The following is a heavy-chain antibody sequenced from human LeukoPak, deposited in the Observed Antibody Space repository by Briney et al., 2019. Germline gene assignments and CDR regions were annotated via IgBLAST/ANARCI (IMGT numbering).Heavy chain of an antibody. CDR3: ARDDYYDSSGYRNAFDI. CDR2: FYTSGST. CDR1: GGSIRSYY. D-gene: IGHD3-22*01. J-gene: IGHJ3*02. Sequence: SETLSLTCTVSGGSIRSYYWSWIRQPAGKGLEWIGRFYTSGSTNYNPSLKSRVTMSVDTSKNQFSLKLSSVTAADTAVYYCARDDYYDSSGYRNAFDIWGQGTMVTVSS. V-gene: IGHV4-4*07.